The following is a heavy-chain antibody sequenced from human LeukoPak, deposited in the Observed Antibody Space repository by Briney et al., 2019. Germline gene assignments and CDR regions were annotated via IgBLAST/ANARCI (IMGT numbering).Heavy chain of an antibody. J-gene: IGHJ4*02. D-gene: IGHD2-2*01. V-gene: IGHV3-30*02. CDR1: GFTFSSYG. Sequence: GGSLRLSCAASGFTFSSYGMHWVRQAPGKGLEWVAIMRYDGSNKDYADSVKGRFTISGDNSKNTLYPQMNSLRAEDTAVYYCVGTVPAASTQAWDYWGQGTLVTVSS. CDR2: MRYDGSNK. CDR3: VGTVPAASTQAWDY.